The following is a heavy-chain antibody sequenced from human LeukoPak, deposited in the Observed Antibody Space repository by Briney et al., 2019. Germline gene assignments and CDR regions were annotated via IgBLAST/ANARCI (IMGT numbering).Heavy chain of an antibody. CDR1: GGTFSSYA. D-gene: IGHD5-12*01. CDR3: AREWRSGYLNAPSFDY. Sequence: SVKVSCKASGGTFSSYAISWVRQAPGQGLEWMGRIIPILGIANYAQKFQGRVTITADKSTSTAYMELSSLRSEDTAVYYCAREWRSGYLNAPSFDYWGQGTLVTVSS. V-gene: IGHV1-69*04. J-gene: IGHJ4*02. CDR2: IIPILGIA.